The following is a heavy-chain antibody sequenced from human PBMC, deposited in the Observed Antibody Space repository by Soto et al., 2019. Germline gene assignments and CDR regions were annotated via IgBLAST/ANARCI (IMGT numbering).Heavy chain of an antibody. CDR2: ISYDGSNK. J-gene: IGHJ4*02. CDR3: AKGAQYSSSWYRSFYFDY. Sequence: QVQLVESGGGVVQPGRSLRLSCAASGFTFSSYGMHWVRQAPGKRLEWVAVISYDGSNKYYADSVKGRFTISIDNSKNTLYLQMTSLRAEDTAVYYCAKGAQYSSSWYRSFYFDYCGQGSLVTVSS. D-gene: IGHD6-13*01. V-gene: IGHV3-30*18. CDR1: GFTFSSYG.